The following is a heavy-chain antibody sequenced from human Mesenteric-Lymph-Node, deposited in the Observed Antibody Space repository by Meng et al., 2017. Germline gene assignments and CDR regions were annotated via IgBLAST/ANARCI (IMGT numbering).Heavy chain of an antibody. J-gene: IGHJ4*02. CDR1: GGSFSDYY. V-gene: IGHV4-34*01. D-gene: IGHD1-14*01. Sequence: QVQLQQLGAGLLKPSETLSLTCAVYGGSFSDYYWSWIRQPPGKGLEWIGEINHSGSTNYNPSLKSRVTISVDTSKNQFSLNLSSVTAADTAVYYCARGFNRAPFPYWGQGTLVTVSS. CDR2: INHSGST. CDR3: ARGFNRAPFPY.